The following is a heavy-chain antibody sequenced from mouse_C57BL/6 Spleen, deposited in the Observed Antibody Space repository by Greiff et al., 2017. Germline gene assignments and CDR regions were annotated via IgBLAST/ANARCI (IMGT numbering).Heavy chain of an antibody. D-gene: IGHD2-5*01. V-gene: IGHV1-59*01. CDR3: ARSKAYYSNYDYFDY. J-gene: IGHJ2*01. Sequence: QVQLQQPGAELVRPGTSVKLSCKASGYTFTSYWMHWVKQRPGQGLEWIGVIDPSDSYTNYNQKFKGKATLTVDTSSSTAYMQSSSLTSEDSAVYYCARSKAYYSNYDYFDYWGQGTTLTVSS. CDR2: IDPSDSYT. CDR1: GYTFTSYW.